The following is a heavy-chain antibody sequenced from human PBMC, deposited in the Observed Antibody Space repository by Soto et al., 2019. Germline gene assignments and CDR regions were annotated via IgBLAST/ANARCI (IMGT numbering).Heavy chain of an antibody. CDR2: IKSKTDGGTT. Sequence: PGGSLRLSCAASGFTFSNAWMNWVRQAPGKGLEWVGRIKSKTDGGTTDYAAPVKGRFTISRDDSKNTLYLQMNSLKTEDTAVYYCTTGAYYYYYGMDVWGQGTTVTLSS. CDR1: GFTFSNAW. V-gene: IGHV3-15*07. CDR3: TTGAYYYYYGMDV. J-gene: IGHJ6*02. D-gene: IGHD3-10*01.